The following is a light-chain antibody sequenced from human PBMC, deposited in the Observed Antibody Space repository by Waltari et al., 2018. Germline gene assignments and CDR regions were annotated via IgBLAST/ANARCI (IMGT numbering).Light chain of an antibody. CDR2: KTN. Sequence: QTVVTQEPSLSVSPGGTVTLTCALSSGSFSTTSYASWYQQTPGQPPRTLVFKTNTSSSGVPDRVSGSILGNKVALTITGAQAEDESDYYCLVYMGSGIWVFGGGTKLTVL. CDR1: SGSFSTTSY. V-gene: IGLV8-61*01. J-gene: IGLJ3*02. CDR3: LVYMGSGIWV.